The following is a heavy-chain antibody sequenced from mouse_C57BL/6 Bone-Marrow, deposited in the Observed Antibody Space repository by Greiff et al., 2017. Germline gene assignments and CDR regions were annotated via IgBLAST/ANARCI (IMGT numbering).Heavy chain of an antibody. Sequence: QVQLLQPGAELVMPGASVKLSCKASGYTFTSYWMHWVKQRPGQGLEWIGEIDPSDSYTNYNQKFKGKSTLTVDKSASTAYMQLSSLTSEDSAGYYWARDWGDGSSWGDWYFDVWGTGTTVTVSS. CDR3: ARDWGDGSSWGDWYFDV. V-gene: IGHV1-69*01. CDR2: IDPSDSYT. J-gene: IGHJ1*03. CDR1: GYTFTSYW. D-gene: IGHD1-1*01.